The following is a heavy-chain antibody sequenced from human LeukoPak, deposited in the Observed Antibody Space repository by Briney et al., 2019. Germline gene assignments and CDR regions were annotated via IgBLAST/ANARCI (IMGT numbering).Heavy chain of an antibody. V-gene: IGHV4-34*01. CDR2: INHRGST. J-gene: IGHJ4*02. CDR3: ARGDRFTRRAAARD. CDR1: GGSFSGYY. D-gene: IGHD6-13*01. Sequence: SETLSLTCAVYGGSFSGYYWSWIRQPPGKGLEWIGEINHRGSTNYNPSLKSRVTISVDTSKNQFSLKLSSVTAADTAVYYCARGDRFTRRAAARDWGQGTLVTVSS.